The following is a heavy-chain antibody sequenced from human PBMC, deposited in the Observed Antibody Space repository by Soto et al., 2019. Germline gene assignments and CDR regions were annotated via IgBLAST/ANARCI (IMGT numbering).Heavy chain of an antibody. CDR1: GGSISSSSYY. CDR3: ARHFAEDWLDP. V-gene: IGHV4-39*01. Sequence: SETLSLTCTVSGGSISSSSYYWGWIRQPPGKGLEWIGSIYYSGSTYYNPSLKSRVTISVDTSKNQFSLKLSSVTAADTAVYYCARHFAEDWLDPWGQGALVTVSS. CDR2: IYYSGST. J-gene: IGHJ5*02.